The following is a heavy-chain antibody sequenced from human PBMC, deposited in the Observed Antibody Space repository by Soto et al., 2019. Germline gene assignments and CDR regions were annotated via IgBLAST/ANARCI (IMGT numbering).Heavy chain of an antibody. D-gene: IGHD6-6*01. V-gene: IGHV3-21*01. J-gene: IGHJ4*02. CDR1: GFTFSSYS. CDR2: ISSSSSYI. CDR3: ARDLSSSVDS. Sequence: GGSLSLSFAASGFTFSSYSMSWVRRAPGKGLEWVSSISSSSSYIYYADSLKGRFTISRDNAKNSLYLQMNSLRAEDTAIYYCARDLSSSVDSWGQGTLVTVSS.